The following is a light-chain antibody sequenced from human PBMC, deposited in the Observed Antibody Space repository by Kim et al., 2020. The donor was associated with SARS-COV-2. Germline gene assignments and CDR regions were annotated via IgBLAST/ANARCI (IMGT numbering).Light chain of an antibody. CDR3: SSYTSSSTLV. CDR1: SSDVGGYNS. V-gene: IGLV2-14*03. J-gene: IGLJ2*01. Sequence: GQSITISGTGTSSDVGGYNSVSWYQQHPGTAPKLMIYDVSERPSGVSNRFSGSKSGHTASLTISGLQSEDEADYYCSSYTSSSTLVFGGGTQLTVL. CDR2: DVS.